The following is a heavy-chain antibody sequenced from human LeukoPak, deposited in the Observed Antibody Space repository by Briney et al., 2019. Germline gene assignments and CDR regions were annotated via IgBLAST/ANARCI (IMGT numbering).Heavy chain of an antibody. Sequence: GGSLRLSCAASGFTFSSYEMNWVRQAPGKGLEWVAVISYDGSNKYYADSVKGRFTISRDNSKNTLYVQMNSLRAEDTAVYYCAKPHFDDWGQGTLVTVSS. CDR2: ISYDGSNK. V-gene: IGHV3-30*18. J-gene: IGHJ4*02. CDR3: AKPHFDD. CDR1: GFTFSSYE.